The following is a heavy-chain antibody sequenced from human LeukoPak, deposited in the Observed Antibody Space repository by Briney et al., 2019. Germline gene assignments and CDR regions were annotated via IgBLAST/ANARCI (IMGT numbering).Heavy chain of an antibody. CDR1: RFTFDDYG. CDR2: INWNGGST. V-gene: IGHV3-20*04. Sequence: GSLRLSCAASRFTFDDYGMSWVRQAPGKGLEWVSGINWNGGSTGYADSVKGRFTISRDNAKNSLYLQMNSLRAEDTALYYCARNIRSTEYYYGSGSYYSYYFDYWGQGTLVTVSS. D-gene: IGHD3-10*01. CDR3: ARNIRSTEYYYGSGSYYSYYFDY. J-gene: IGHJ4*02.